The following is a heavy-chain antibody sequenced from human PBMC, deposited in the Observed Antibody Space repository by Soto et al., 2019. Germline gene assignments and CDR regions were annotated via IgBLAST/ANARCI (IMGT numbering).Heavy chain of an antibody. J-gene: IGHJ5*02. CDR2: ISSSSSYI. D-gene: IGHD5-18*01. CDR3: AGGDTYGTYNWFDP. V-gene: IGHV3-21*01. CDR1: GFTFSSYS. Sequence: EVQLVESGGGLVKPGGSLRLSCAASGFTFSSYSMNWVRQAPGKGLEWVSSISSSSSYIYYADSVKGRFTISRDNAKNPLYLQMNSLRAEDTAVYYCAGGDTYGTYNWFDPWGQGTLVTVSS.